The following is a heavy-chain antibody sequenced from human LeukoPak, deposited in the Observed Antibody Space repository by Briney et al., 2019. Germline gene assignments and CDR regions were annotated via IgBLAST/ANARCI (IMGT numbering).Heavy chain of an antibody. CDR3: AKWGDYDVLTGYYVSDY. Sequence: PGGSLRLSCAASGFTFSNYAMSWVRQAPGKGLEWVSAITGSGGNTYYADSVKGRFTISRDNSKNTVFLQMNSQRAEGTAVYYCAKWGDYDVLTGYYVSDYWGQGTLVTVSS. V-gene: IGHV3-23*01. D-gene: IGHD3-9*01. CDR2: ITGSGGNT. CDR1: GFTFSNYA. J-gene: IGHJ4*02.